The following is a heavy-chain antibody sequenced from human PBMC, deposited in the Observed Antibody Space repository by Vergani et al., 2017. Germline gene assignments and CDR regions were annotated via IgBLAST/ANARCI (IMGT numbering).Heavy chain of an antibody. Sequence: VEAGGGLVQPGGSLRLSCTASGFTFQAFAFHWVRQVSGRGLEWVSGIDRNYGVKNGNSFEGRFSISRDNAKNAVFLQMNNPRHEDTALYFCVKDNDYDADGPFDLWGRGTLVTVSS. J-gene: IGHJ2*01. CDR1: GFTFQAFA. V-gene: IGHV3-9*01. CDR2: IDRNYGVK. D-gene: IGHD3-16*01. CDR3: VKDNDYDADGPFDL.